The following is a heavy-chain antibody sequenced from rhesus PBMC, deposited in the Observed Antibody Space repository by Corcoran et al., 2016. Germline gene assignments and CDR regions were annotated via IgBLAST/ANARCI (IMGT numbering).Heavy chain of an antibody. V-gene: IGHV2-1*01. D-gene: IGHD2-15*01. Sequence: QVTLKESGPALVKPTQTLTLTCTFSGFSLSTSGMSVGWIRQPSRKTLEWLAHIYWNDDKYYSTSLKSRLTISKDTSKNQVVLTMTNMDPVDTATYYCALRHCSSTYCPSFDYWGQGVLVTVSS. CDR3: ALRHCSSTYCPSFDY. CDR1: GFSLSTSGMS. CDR2: IYWNDDK. J-gene: IGHJ4*01.